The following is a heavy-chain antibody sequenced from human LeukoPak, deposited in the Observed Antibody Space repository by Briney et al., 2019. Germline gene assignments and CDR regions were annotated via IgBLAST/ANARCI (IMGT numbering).Heavy chain of an antibody. CDR1: GFTFSSYW. J-gene: IGHJ4*02. V-gene: IGHV3-74*01. CDR3: ARTVPGYFFDS. Sequence: GGSLRLSCAAPGFTFSSYWMHWVRQAPGMGLVWVSRINTDGSSTTYADSVKGRFTISRDSAKNTLYLQMNSLRAEDTAVYYCARTVPGYFFDSWRQGTLVTVSS. CDR2: INTDGSST. D-gene: IGHD3-10*01.